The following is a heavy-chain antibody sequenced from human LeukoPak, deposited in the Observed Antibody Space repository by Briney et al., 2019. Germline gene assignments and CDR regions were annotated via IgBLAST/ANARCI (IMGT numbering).Heavy chain of an antibody. V-gene: IGHV3-66*01. CDR1: GFTFSSYA. CDR3: ATIVPDVAATLTFDH. CDR2: IYSGGST. D-gene: IGHD2-15*01. Sequence: PGGSLRLSCAASGFTFSSYAMSWVRQVPGKGLEWVSVIYSGGSTYYADSVKGRFTISRDNSKNTLYLQMNSLRAEDTAVYYCATIVPDVAATLTFDHWGQGILVTVSS. J-gene: IGHJ4*02.